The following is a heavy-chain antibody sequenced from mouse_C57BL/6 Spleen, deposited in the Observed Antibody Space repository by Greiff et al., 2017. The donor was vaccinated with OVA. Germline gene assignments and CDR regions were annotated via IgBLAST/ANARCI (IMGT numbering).Heavy chain of an antibody. CDR3: TRERVSYYSNPAWFAY. Sequence: EVKLVESGEGLVKPGGSLKLSCAASGFTFSSYAMSWVRQTPEKRLEWVAYISSGGDYIYYADTVKGRFTISRDNARNTLYLQLSSLKSEDTAMYYCTRERVSYYSNPAWFAYWGQGTLVTVSA. CDR2: ISSGGDYI. CDR1: GFTFSSYA. D-gene: IGHD2-5*01. V-gene: IGHV5-9-1*02. J-gene: IGHJ3*01.